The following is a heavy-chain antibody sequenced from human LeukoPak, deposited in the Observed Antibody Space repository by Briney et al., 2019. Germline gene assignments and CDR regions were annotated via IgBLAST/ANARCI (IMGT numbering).Heavy chain of an antibody. CDR1: GFTFSDYY. D-gene: IGHD6-25*01. V-gene: IGHV3-11*01. J-gene: IGHJ4*02. Sequence: GGSLRLSCAASGFTFSDYYMSWFRQDPGKGLEWLSYISGDNGSIYYADSVRGRFTISRDNAKNSLYLQVNSLRGEDTAVYYCVRAYSRGYSDDFDYWGQGTLVTVSS. CDR2: ISGDNGSI. CDR3: VRAYSRGYSDDFDY.